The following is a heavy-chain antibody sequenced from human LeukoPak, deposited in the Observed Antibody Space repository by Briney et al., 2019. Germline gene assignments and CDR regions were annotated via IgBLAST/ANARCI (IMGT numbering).Heavy chain of an antibody. CDR1: GGSISSYY. D-gene: IGHD6-13*01. CDR2: IYYSGST. CDR3: ARVGSWDYYFDY. Sequence: ETLSLTCTVSGGSISSYYWSWIRQPPGKGLEWIGYIYYSGSTNYNPSLKSRVTISVDTSKNQYSLKLSSVTAADTAVYYCARVGSWDYYFDYWGQGTLVTVSS. V-gene: IGHV4-59*01. J-gene: IGHJ4*02.